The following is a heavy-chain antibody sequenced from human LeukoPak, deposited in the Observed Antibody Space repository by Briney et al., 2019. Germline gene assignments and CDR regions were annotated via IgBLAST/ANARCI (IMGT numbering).Heavy chain of an antibody. Sequence: ASVKVSCKVSGYTLTELSMHWVRQAPGKGLEWMGGFDPEDGETIYAQKFLGRVTMTEDTSTDTAYMELSSLRSEDTAVYYCATWEGYCSSTSCYRYDYWGQGTLVTVSS. CDR1: GYTLTELS. CDR2: FDPEDGET. V-gene: IGHV1-24*01. D-gene: IGHD2-2*02. CDR3: ATWEGYCSSTSCYRYDY. J-gene: IGHJ4*02.